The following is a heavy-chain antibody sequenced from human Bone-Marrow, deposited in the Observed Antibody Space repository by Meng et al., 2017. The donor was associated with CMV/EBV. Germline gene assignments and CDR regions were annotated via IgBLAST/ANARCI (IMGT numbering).Heavy chain of an antibody. J-gene: IGHJ4*02. CDR1: GGSFSGYY. D-gene: IGHD1-26*01. Sequence: SETLSLTCTVSGGSFSGYYWSWIRQPPGKGLEWIGEINHSGSTNYNPSLKSRVTISVDTSKNQFSLKLSSVTAADTAVYYCARSGGPLEGDYWGQGTLVTVSS. CDR3: ARSGGPLEGDY. V-gene: IGHV4-34*01. CDR2: INHSGST.